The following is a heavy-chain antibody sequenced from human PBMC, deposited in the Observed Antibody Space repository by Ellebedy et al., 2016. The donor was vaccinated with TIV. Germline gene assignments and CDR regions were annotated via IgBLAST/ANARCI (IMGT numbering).Heavy chain of an antibody. D-gene: IGHD4-17*01. V-gene: IGHV3-23*01. CDR3: ARVESRLLFYGDYRKRDY. Sequence: PGGSLRLSCAASGFAFNTNGMSWVRQAPGRGLEWVSGIGGSDGFTDYADSVRGRFTISRDNSKNTLYLQMNSLRAEDTAVYYCARVESRLLFYGDYRKRDYWGQGTLVTVSS. CDR1: GFAFNTNG. CDR2: IGGSDGFT. J-gene: IGHJ4*02.